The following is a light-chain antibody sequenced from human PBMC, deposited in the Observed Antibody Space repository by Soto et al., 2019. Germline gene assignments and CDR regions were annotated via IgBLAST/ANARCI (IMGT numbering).Light chain of an antibody. CDR1: SSDVGGYNY. CDR3: SSYTSSSTLV. V-gene: IGLV2-14*01. J-gene: IGLJ1*01. Sequence: QSVLTQPASVSGSPGQSITISCTGTSSDVGGYNYVSWYQQHPDKAPKLMIYDVSNRPSGVSNRFSGSKSGNTASLTISGLQAEDEADYYCSSYTSSSTLVFGTG. CDR2: DVS.